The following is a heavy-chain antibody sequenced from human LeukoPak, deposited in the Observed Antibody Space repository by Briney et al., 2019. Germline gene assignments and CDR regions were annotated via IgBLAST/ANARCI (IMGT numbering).Heavy chain of an antibody. D-gene: IGHD2-2*01. V-gene: IGHV1-18*01. CDR3: ARDRTWGYCSSTSCNSRVVGYWFDP. J-gene: IGHJ5*02. CDR2: ISAYNGNT. Sequence: ASVKVSCKASGYTFTSYGISWVRQAPGQGVEWMGWISAYNGNTHYAQKLQGRVTMTTDTSTSTAYMELRSLRSDDTAVYYCARDRTWGYCSSTSCNSRVVGYWFDPWGQGTLVTVSS. CDR1: GYTFTSYG.